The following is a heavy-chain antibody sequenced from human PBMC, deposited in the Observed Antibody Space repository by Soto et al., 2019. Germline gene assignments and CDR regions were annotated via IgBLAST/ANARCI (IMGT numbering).Heavy chain of an antibody. Sequence: QVQLVESGGGEVQPGRSLTLSCAASGFTFSTYGMHWVRQTPGKGLEWVAVISYDGTNKFYSDSVKGRFTISRDNFKNSLTLQKNSLRADDTAVYSCAKGVQAYCDCACYRYGMDAWGLGTMVTVSS. CDR1: GFTFSTYG. D-gene: IGHD2-21*01. CDR2: ISYDGTNK. J-gene: IGHJ6*02. V-gene: IGHV3-30*18. CDR3: AKGVQAYCDCACYRYGMDA.